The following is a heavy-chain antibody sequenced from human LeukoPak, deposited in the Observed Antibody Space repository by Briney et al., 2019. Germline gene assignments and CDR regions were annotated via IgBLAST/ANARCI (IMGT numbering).Heavy chain of an antibody. V-gene: IGHV3-33*08. CDR1: GFTFSTYW. J-gene: IGHJ4*02. CDR3: ARDGHDYGGNSRYFDY. CDR2: IWYDGSNK. Sequence: GGSLRLSCSASGFTFSTYWMSWVRQAPGKGLEWVAVIWYDGSNKYYADSVKGRFTISRDNSKNTLYLQMNSLRAEDTAVYYCARDGHDYGGNSRYFDYWGQGTLVTVSS. D-gene: IGHD4-23*01.